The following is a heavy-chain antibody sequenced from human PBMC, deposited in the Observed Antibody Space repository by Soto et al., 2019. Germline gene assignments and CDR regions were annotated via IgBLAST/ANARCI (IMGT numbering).Heavy chain of an antibody. D-gene: IGHD1-26*01. J-gene: IGHJ5*02. CDR1: GFTFSNYG. Sequence: EVQLMESGGGLVRPGESLRLSCAASGFTFSNYGMSWVRKAPGKGLEWVSVISATGGNTHYTDSVKGRFTISRDNSTTTLHLDMNSHRADDTAVYYCARPIVGPTTWCVPWGQGTLVTVSS. CDR2: ISATGGNT. CDR3: ARPIVGPTTWCVP. V-gene: IGHV3-23*01.